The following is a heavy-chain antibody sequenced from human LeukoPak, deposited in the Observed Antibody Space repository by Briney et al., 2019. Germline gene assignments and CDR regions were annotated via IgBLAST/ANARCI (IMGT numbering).Heavy chain of an antibody. Sequence: SVKVSCKASGGTFSSYAISWVRQAPGQGLEWLGGIIPIFGTANYAQKFQGRVTITADESTSTAYMELSSLRSEDTAVYYCAREYPNLHGVDYWGQGTLVTVSS. CDR3: AREYPNLHGVDY. D-gene: IGHD1-14*01. V-gene: IGHV1-69*13. CDR1: GGTFSSYA. CDR2: IIPIFGTA. J-gene: IGHJ4*02.